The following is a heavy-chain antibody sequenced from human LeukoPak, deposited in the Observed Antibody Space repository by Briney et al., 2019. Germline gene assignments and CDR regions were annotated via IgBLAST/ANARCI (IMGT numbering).Heavy chain of an antibody. CDR3: ARVGDSSGYYPFDY. CDR1: GGSFSGYY. Sequence: SETLSLTCAVYGGSFSGYYWSWIRQPPGKGLEWIGEINHSGSTNYNPSLKSRVTISVDTSKNQFSLKLSSVTAADTAVYYCARVGDSSGYYPFDYWGQGTLVTVSS. CDR2: INHSGST. J-gene: IGHJ4*02. D-gene: IGHD3-22*01. V-gene: IGHV4-34*01.